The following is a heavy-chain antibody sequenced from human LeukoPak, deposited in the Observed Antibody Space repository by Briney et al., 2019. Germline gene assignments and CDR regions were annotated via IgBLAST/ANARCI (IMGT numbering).Heavy chain of an antibody. J-gene: IGHJ5*02. V-gene: IGHV1-18*01. Sequence: GASVKVSCKASGYTFTSYGISWVRQAPGKGLEWLGWISAYNGKTNYAQKLQGRVTMTTDTSTSTAYMEVRSLRSDDTAVYYCAREIGGWEDIVVVPENGPGNWFDPWGQGTLVTVSS. CDR2: ISAYNGKT. CDR3: AREIGGWEDIVVVPENGPGNWFDP. D-gene: IGHD2-2*01. CDR1: GYTFTSYG.